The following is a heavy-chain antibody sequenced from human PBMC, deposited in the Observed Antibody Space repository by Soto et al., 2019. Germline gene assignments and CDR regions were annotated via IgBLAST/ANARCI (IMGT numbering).Heavy chain of an antibody. CDR1: GFTFSNYA. V-gene: IGHV3-30-3*01. D-gene: IGHD4-17*01. J-gene: IGHJ1*01. Sequence: QVQLVESGGGVVQPGRSLRLSCAASGFTFSNYAMHWVRQAPGKGLEWVAIISYDGSNKYYADSVKGRFTISRDNSKNTLYLQMNSLRPEDTAVYYCARDHYSDCPGYLQHWGQGTLVTVSA. CDR2: ISYDGSNK. CDR3: ARDHYSDCPGYLQH.